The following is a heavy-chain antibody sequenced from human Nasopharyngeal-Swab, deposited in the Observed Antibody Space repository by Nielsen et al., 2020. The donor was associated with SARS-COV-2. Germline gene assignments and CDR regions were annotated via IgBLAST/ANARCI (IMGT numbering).Heavy chain of an antibody. J-gene: IGHJ4*02. Sequence: ASVKVSCKVSGYTLTELSMHWVRQAPGKGLELVGGFDPEDGETIYAQKFQGRVTMTEDTSTDTAYMELSSLTSEDTAVYYCTTVAGSYGRFDYWGQGTLVTVSS. CDR3: TTVAGSYGRFDY. CDR1: GYTLTELS. D-gene: IGHD1-26*01. V-gene: IGHV1-24*01. CDR2: FDPEDGET.